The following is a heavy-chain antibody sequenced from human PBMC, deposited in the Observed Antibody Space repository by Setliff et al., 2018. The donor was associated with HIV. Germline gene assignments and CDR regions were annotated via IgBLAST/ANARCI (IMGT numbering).Heavy chain of an antibody. CDR1: GGSISSYY. D-gene: IGHD3-9*01. V-gene: IGHV4-59*01. J-gene: IGHJ4*02. CDR3: AGSILTGYYTFGADY. Sequence: SETLSLTCTVSGGSISSYYWSWIRQPPGKGLEWIGYIYYSGSTNYNLSLKSRVTISLDTSKNQFSLKLTSVTAADTALYYCAGSILTGYYTFGADYWGQGTLVTVSS. CDR2: IYYSGST.